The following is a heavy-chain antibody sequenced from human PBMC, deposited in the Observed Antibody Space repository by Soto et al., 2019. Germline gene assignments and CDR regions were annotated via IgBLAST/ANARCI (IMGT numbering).Heavy chain of an antibody. V-gene: IGHV3-21*01. D-gene: IGHD6-19*01. CDR2: ISSSSSYI. CDR1: GFTFISYS. Sequence: GGSLRLSCASSGFTFISYSMNWVRQAPGKGLEWVSSISSSSSYIYYADSVKGRFTISRDNAKNSLYLQMNSLRAEDTAVYYCASFYSSGWTGGGFDPWGQGTLVTVSS. CDR3: ASFYSSGWTGGGFDP. J-gene: IGHJ5*02.